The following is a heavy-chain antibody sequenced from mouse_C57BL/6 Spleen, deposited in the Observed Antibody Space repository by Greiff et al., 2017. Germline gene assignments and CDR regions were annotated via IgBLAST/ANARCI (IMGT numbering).Heavy chain of an antibody. CDR1: GSTFTSYW. CDR2: INPSTGGT. V-gene: IGHV1-53*01. D-gene: IGHD1-1*01. Sequence: VQLQQSGTELVKPGASVKLSCKASGSTFTSYWMHWVKQRPGQGLEWIGNINPSTGGTNYNEKFKSKATLTVDKSSSTAYMQLSSLTSEYSAVYYCESPDSSSSFAYWGQGTLVTVSA. J-gene: IGHJ3*01. CDR3: ESPDSSSSFAY.